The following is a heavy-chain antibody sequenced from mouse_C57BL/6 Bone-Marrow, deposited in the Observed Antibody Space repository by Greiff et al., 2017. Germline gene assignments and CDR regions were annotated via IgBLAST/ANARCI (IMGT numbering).Heavy chain of an antibody. J-gene: IGHJ4*01. CDR2: ISSGSSTI. CDR1: GFTFSDYG. Sequence: EVLLVESGGGLVKPGGSLKLSCAASGFTFSDYGMHWVRQAPEKGLEWVAYISSGSSTINYADTVKGRFTISRDNAKNTLFLQMTSRRSEDTAVYYCARRSYPYYYAMDDWGQGTSVTVSS. CDR3: ARRSYPYYYAMDD. V-gene: IGHV5-17*01. D-gene: IGHD1-1*01.